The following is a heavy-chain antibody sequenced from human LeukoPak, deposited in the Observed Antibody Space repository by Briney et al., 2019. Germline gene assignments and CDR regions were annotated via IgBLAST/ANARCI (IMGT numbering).Heavy chain of an antibody. Sequence: GGSLRLSCAASGFTFSNAWMSWVRQAPGKGLEWVGRIKRKNDGGTADYAAPVKGRFTISRDDSKNTLYLQMNSLKTEDTAVYYCTTKDYGDYPFDYWGQGTLVTVSS. V-gene: IGHV3-15*01. CDR1: GFTFSNAW. J-gene: IGHJ4*02. CDR2: IKRKNDGGTA. CDR3: TTKDYGDYPFDY. D-gene: IGHD4-17*01.